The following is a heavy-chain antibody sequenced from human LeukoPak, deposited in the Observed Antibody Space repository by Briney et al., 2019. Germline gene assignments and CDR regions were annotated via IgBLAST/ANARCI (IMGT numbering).Heavy chain of an antibody. CDR2: ISSSSSYI. J-gene: IGHJ3*02. Sequence: PGGSLRLSCAASGFAFSSYSMNWVRQAPGKGLEWVSSISSSSSYIYYADSVKGRFTISRDNAKNSLYLQMNSLRAEDTAVYYCARASSGGAFDIWGQGTMVTVSS. D-gene: IGHD4-23*01. CDR3: ARASSGGAFDI. CDR1: GFAFSSYS. V-gene: IGHV3-21*01.